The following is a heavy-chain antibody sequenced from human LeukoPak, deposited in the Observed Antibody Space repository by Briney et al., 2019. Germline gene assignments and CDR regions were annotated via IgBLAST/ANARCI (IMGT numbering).Heavy chain of an antibody. CDR2: SNPSGGST. J-gene: IGHJ5*02. CDR3: ARGRSVYYDKSGLDP. D-gene: IGHD3-22*01. V-gene: IGHV1-46*01. CDR1: GYTFTSYY. Sequence: ASVKVSCKASGYTFTSYYMHWVRQAPGQGLEWMGISNPSGGSTSYAQKFQGRVTMTRDMSTSTVYMELSSLRSEDTAVYYCARGRSVYYDKSGLDPWGQGTLVTVSS.